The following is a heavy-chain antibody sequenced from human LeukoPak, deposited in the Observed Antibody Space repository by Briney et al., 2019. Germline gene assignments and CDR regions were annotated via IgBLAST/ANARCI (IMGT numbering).Heavy chain of an antibody. CDR1: GGSISSSSYY. V-gene: IGHV4-39*01. CDR2: IYYSGST. CDR3: ARQVPPEYFQH. Sequence: SETLSLTCTVSGGSISSSSYYWGWIRQPPGKGLEWIGSIYYSGSTYYNPSLKSRVTISVDTSKNQFSLKLSSVTAADTAVYYCARQVPPEYFQHWGQGTLVTVSS. J-gene: IGHJ1*01. D-gene: IGHD1-1*01.